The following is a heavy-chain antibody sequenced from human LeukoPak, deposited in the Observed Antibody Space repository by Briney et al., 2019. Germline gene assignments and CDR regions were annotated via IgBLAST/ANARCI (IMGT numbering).Heavy chain of an antibody. V-gene: IGHV3-21*01. CDR2: ISSSSSYI. CDR1: GFTFSSYS. Sequence: GGSLRLSCAASGFTFSSYSMNWVRQAPGKGLEWVSSISSSSSYIYYADSVKGRFTISRDNAKNSLYLQMNSLRAEDTAVYYCARDQGGVWWELLPSPFDYWGQGTLVTVSS. J-gene: IGHJ4*02. D-gene: IGHD1-26*01. CDR3: ARDQGGVWWELLPSPFDY.